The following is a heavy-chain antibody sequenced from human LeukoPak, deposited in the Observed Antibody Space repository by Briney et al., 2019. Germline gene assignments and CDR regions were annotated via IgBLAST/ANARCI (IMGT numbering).Heavy chain of an antibody. D-gene: IGHD3-10*01. J-gene: IGHJ2*01. CDR2: IYYSGST. V-gene: IGHV4-39*01. Sequence: PSETLSLTCTVSGGSISSSSYYWGWIRQPPGKGLEWIGSIYYSGSTYYNPSLKSRVTISVDTSKNQFSLKLSSVTAADTAVYYCARLLRARTRHLMVRDQHWYFDLWGRGTLVTVSS. CDR1: GGSISSSSYY. CDR3: ARLLRARTRHLMVRDQHWYFDL.